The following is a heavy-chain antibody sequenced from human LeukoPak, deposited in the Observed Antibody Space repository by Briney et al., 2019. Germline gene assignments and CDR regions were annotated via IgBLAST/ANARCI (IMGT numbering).Heavy chain of an antibody. CDR2: IKSKTDGETT. Sequence: GGSLRLSCAASGFSLNNSWMSWVRQAPGKGLEWVGRIKSKTDGETTDYAAPVKGRFTVSRDDSKNTLYLQMNSLKTEDTAVYYCTTQMRWESSGDFDYWGQGTLVTVSS. CDR1: GFSLNNSW. D-gene: IGHD1-26*01. V-gene: IGHV3-15*01. CDR3: TTQMRWESSGDFDY. J-gene: IGHJ4*02.